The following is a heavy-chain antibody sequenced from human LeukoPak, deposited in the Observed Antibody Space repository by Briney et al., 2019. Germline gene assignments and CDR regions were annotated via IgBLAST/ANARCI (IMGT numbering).Heavy chain of an antibody. J-gene: IGHJ6*02. CDR2: IYYSGST. D-gene: IGHD3-10*01. CDR3: ASLWDEGSGSYYMDYYGMDV. CDR1: GGSISSYY. V-gene: IGHV4-59*01. Sequence: PSETLSLTCTVSGGSISSYYWSWIRQPPGKGLEWIGYIYYSGSTNYNPSLKSRVTISVDTSKNQFSLKLSSVTAADTAVYYCASLWDEGSGSYYMDYYGMDVWGQGTTVTVSS.